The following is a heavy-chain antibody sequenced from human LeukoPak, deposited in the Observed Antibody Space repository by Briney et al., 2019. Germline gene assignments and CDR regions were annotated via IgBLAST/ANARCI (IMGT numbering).Heavy chain of an antibody. CDR3: ARVVVAAEYYFDY. CDR2: IYYSGST. V-gene: IGHV4-31*03. J-gene: IGHJ4*02. D-gene: IGHD2-15*01. Sequence: SETLTLTCTVSGGSISSGGYYCSWIRQHPGKGLEWIGYIYYSGSTYYNPSLKSRVTISVDTSKNQFSLKLSSVTAADTAVYYCARVVVAAEYYFDYWGQGTLVTVSS. CDR1: GGSISSGGYY.